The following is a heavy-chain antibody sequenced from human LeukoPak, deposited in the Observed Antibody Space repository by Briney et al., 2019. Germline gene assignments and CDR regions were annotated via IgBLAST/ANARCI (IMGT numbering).Heavy chain of an antibody. V-gene: IGHV3-53*01. CDR3: ARVICSGGSCYSDYYFDY. D-gene: IGHD2-15*01. CDR2: IYSGGST. Sequence: GGSLRLSCAAPGFTVSSNYMSWVRQAPGKGLEWVSVIYSGGSTYYADSVKGRFTISRDNSKNTPYLQMNSLRAEDTAVYYCARVICSGGSCYSDYYFDYWGQGTLVTVSS. CDR1: GFTVSSNY. J-gene: IGHJ4*02.